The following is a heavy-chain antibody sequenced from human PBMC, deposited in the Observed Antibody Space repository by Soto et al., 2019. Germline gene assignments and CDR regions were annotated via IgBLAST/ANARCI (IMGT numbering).Heavy chain of an antibody. D-gene: IGHD1-26*01. CDR3: ARQGSWPYDYYGLDV. V-gene: IGHV1-18*01. Sequence: QVKLVQSGPEVRKPGASVKVSCEASGYTFTTSGISWVRQVPGQGLEWMGWIRTYNGDTNSAQNFQGRVLMTADTSTGTAYMELMSLTSDDTAVYYCARQGSWPYDYYGLDVWGQVTTVTFSS. J-gene: IGHJ6*02. CDR1: GYTFTTSG. CDR2: IRTYNGDT.